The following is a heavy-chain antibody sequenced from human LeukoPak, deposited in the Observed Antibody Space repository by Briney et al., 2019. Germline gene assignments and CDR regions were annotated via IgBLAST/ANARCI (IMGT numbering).Heavy chain of an antibody. V-gene: IGHV3-21*01. D-gene: IGHD5-12*01. J-gene: IGHJ6*03. Sequence: GGSLRLSCAASGSTFSSYSMNWVRQAPGKGLEWVSSISSSSSYIYYADSVKGRFTISRDNAKNSLYLQMNSLRAEDTAVYYCARVHSGYDPYYYYYMDVWGKGTTVTISS. CDR3: ARVHSGYDPYYYYYMDV. CDR2: ISSSSSYI. CDR1: GSTFSSYS.